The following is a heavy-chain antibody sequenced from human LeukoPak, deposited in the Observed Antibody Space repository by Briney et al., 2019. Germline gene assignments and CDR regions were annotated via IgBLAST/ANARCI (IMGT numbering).Heavy chain of an antibody. CDR1: GGSISSSSYY. J-gene: IGHJ5*02. Sequence: SETLSLTCTVSGGSISSSSYYWGWIRQPPGKGLEWIGSIYYSGSTYYNPSLKSRVTISVDTSRNQFSLKLSSVTAADTAVYYCARAGPAAADLNWFDPCGQGTLVTVSS. CDR3: ARAGPAAADLNWFDP. V-gene: IGHV4-39*07. CDR2: IYYSGST. D-gene: IGHD6-13*01.